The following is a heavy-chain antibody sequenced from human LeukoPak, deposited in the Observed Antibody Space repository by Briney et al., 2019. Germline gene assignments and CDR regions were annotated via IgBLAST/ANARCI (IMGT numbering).Heavy chain of an antibody. CDR3: ARDPLRRVHSAEYFHH. CDR1: GFTFSSYS. D-gene: IGHD1-26*01. V-gene: IGHV3-21*04. CDR2: ISSSSSYI. J-gene: IGHJ1*01. Sequence: PGGSLRLSCAASGFTFSSYSMNWVRQAPGKGLEWVSSISSSSSYIYYADSVKGRFTISRDNSKNSLYLQMNSLTTEDTALYYCARDPLRRVHSAEYFHHWGQGTLVTVSS.